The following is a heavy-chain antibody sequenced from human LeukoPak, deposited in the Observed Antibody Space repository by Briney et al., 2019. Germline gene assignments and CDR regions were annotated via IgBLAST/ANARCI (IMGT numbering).Heavy chain of an antibody. CDR3: ATESPYYYDRVGYYLLDS. J-gene: IGHJ4*02. V-gene: IGHV1-24*01. CDR2: FDSQGSET. D-gene: IGHD3-22*01. Sequence: GASVKVSCKVSGNSLSGLFIQWVRQAPGKGLEWMGRFDSQGSETVYAQKVQGRVTMSEDTSSDTAYMELSSLTSEDTAVYYCATESPYYYDRVGYYLLDSWGQGTLVTVSS. CDR1: GNSLSGLF.